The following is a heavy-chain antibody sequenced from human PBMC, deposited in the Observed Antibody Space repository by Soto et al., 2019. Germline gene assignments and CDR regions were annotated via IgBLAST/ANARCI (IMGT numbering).Heavy chain of an antibody. Sequence: ASVKVSCKASGYTFTTYDINWVRQAPGQGLEWLGWMDPSGGSTSYAQKFQGRVTMTRDTSTSTVYMELSSLRSEDTAVYYCATHAAAAAAKALGYWGQGTLVTVSS. V-gene: IGHV1-46*01. D-gene: IGHD6-13*01. CDR3: ATHAAAAAAKALGY. CDR1: GYTFTTYD. CDR2: MDPSGGST. J-gene: IGHJ4*02.